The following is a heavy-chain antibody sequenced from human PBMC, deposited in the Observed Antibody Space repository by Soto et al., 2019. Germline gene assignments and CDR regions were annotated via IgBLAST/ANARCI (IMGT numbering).Heavy chain of an antibody. V-gene: IGHV4-30-4*01. CDR2: IYYSGST. CDR3: ARDAGGGGSSGKYYYYYYGMDV. Sequence: PSETLSLTCTVSGGSISSGAYYWSWIRQPPGKGLEWIGYIYYSGSTYYNPSLKSRVTISVDTSKNQFSLKLSSVTAADTAVYYCARDAGGGGSSGKYYYYYYGMDVWGQGTTVTVSS. J-gene: IGHJ6*02. CDR1: GGSISSGAYY. D-gene: IGHD6-6*01.